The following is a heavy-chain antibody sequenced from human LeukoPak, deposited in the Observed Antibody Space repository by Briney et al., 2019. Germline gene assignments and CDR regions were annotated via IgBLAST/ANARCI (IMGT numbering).Heavy chain of an antibody. J-gene: IGHJ6*02. Sequence: ASVKVSCKASGYSFTSYAINWVRQAPGQGLEGVGWISAYNGNTDYAQKVQGRVTMTTDASTSTAPMELVSLTSDDTAVYYCARDPLRSSWSTYNNAMDVWGQGTTVTVS. CDR1: GYSFTSYA. CDR2: ISAYNGNT. V-gene: IGHV1-18*04. CDR3: ARDPLRSSWSTYNNAMDV. D-gene: IGHD6-13*01.